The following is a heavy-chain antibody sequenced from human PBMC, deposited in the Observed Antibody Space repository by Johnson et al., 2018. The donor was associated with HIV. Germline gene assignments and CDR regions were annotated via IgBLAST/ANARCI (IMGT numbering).Heavy chain of an antibody. CDR1: GFNFSDHY. D-gene: IGHD4-17*01. V-gene: IGHV3-72*01. CDR2: SRRNVNRYTT. Sequence: VQLVESGGGFVQPRGSLRLSCAASGFNFSDHYMDWVRQAPGRGLEWVGRSRRNVNRYTTEYAASVKGRFTISRDDSKNSLYLKMNSLRAEDTAVYYCARALTTGGDGAFDIWGQGTMVTVSS. J-gene: IGHJ3*02. CDR3: ARALTTGGDGAFDI.